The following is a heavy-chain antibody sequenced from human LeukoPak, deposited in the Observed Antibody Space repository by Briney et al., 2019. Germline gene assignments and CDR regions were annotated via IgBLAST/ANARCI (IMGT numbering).Heavy chain of an antibody. CDR2: IYPGDSDT. CDR3: RRHVAVAGTVDY. Sequence: GESLKISCKGSGYSFTSYWIGWVRQMPGKGLEWMGIIYPGDSDTRYSPSFQGQITTSTDNSISTAYLQWSSLNAADTVMYYCRRHVAVAGTVDYWGQGTLVTVSS. D-gene: IGHD6-19*01. V-gene: IGHV5-51*01. J-gene: IGHJ4*02. CDR1: GYSFTSYW.